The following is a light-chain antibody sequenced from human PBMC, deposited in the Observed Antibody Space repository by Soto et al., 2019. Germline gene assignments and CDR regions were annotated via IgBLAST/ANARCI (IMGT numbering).Light chain of an antibody. V-gene: IGKV3-15*01. CDR2: GAS. J-gene: IGKJ1*01. Sequence: EIVMTQSPATLSVSPGERATLSCRASQSVRTNLAWFQQKPGQAPRLLISGASTRAPGIPARFSGSGSGTEFTLTISSLQSEDFAVYYCQQYNNWPPWTFGQGTKVEIK. CDR3: QQYNNWPPWT. CDR1: QSVRTN.